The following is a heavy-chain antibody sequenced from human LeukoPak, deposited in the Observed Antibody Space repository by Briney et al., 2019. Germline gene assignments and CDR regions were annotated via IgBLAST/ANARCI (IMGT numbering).Heavy chain of an antibody. CDR2: ISSSSSYI. J-gene: IGHJ4*02. D-gene: IGHD3-22*01. Sequence: GGSLRLSCAASGFTSSSYSMNWVRQAPGKGLEWVSSISSSSSYIYYADSVRGRFTISRDNAKNSLYLQMNSLRAEDTAVYYCARRDSSGMLGGSIDYWGQGTLVTVSS. CDR3: ARRDSSGMLGGSIDY. V-gene: IGHV3-21*01. CDR1: GFTSSSYS.